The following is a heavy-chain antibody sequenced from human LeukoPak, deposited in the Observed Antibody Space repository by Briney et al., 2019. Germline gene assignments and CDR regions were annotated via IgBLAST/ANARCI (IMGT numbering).Heavy chain of an antibody. Sequence: GAVKVSCKASGYTFTGYYLHWVRPAPGQGLEWMGWIIVISGVTNYAQKFQGRVTMTRDTSISTAYMVLSRLRSDDTAVDYCARDRGWELLRGYFDSWGQGTRVTVS. CDR3: ARDRGWELLRGYFDS. CDR2: IIVISGVT. D-gene: IGHD1-26*01. CDR1: GYTFTGYY. V-gene: IGHV1-2*02. J-gene: IGHJ4*02.